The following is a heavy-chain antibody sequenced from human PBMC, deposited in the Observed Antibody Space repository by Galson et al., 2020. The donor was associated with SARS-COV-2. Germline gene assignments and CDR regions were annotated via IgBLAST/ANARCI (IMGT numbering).Heavy chain of an antibody. J-gene: IGHJ2*01. V-gene: IGHV4-39*01. CDR3: ARHAGGTTLYWYFDL. CDR1: GGSISSSSYY. D-gene: IGHD1-7*01. CDR2: IYYSGST. Sequence: ETSETLSLTCTVTGGSISSSSYYWGWIRQPPGKGLEWIGSIYYSGSTYYNPSLKSRVTISVDTSKNQFSLKLSSVTAADTAVYYFARHAGGTTLYWYFDLWGRGTLVTVSS.